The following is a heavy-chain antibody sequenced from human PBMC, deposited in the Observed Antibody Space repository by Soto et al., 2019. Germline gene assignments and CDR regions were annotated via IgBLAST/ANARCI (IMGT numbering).Heavy chain of an antibody. J-gene: IGHJ4*02. V-gene: IGHV3-33*01. D-gene: IGHD4-4*01. CDR2: IRYDGSNK. CDR3: AGENSHYARPFDF. CDR1: GFTFNTYV. Sequence: QVQLVESGGGVGQPGRSLRLSCEASGFTFNTYVMHWVRQPPGKGLEWVAVIRYDGSNKYYADSVKGRFTISRDNSDNTLYLQMNSLRAEDTGVYYCAGENSHYARPFDFWGQGTLVTVSS.